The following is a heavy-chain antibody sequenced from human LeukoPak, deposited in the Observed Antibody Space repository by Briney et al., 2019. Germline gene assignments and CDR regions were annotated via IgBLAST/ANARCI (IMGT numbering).Heavy chain of an antibody. V-gene: IGHV1-2*02. Sequence: ASVKVSCKASGYTFTAYYMHWVRQAPGQGLEWMGWINPNSGGTNYAQKFQGRVTMTRDTSISTVYMELSRLRSDDTAVYYCARDSPSSGWYHPFDYWGQGILVTVSS. CDR2: INPNSGGT. CDR3: ARDSPSSGWYHPFDY. CDR1: GYTFTAYY. J-gene: IGHJ4*02. D-gene: IGHD6-19*01.